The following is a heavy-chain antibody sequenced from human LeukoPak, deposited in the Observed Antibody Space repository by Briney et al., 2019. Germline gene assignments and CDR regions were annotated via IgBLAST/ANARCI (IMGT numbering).Heavy chain of an antibody. CDR3: ARILCFGDLSY. CDR1: GGTSRRYV. D-gene: IGHD3-10*01. CDR2: ILPIFGIA. V-gene: IGHV1-69*10. J-gene: IGHJ4*02. Sequence: ASLKVSSKASGGTSRRYVISWVSEAPGQGLEWMRGILPIFGIAKSAQKLQGRVTITADKCTSSAYMELSSLRSEDTAVYYCARILCFGDLSYWGQGTLATVSS.